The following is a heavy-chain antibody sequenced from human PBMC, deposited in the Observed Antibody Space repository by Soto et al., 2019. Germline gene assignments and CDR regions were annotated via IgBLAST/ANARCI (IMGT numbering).Heavy chain of an antibody. V-gene: IGHV3-21*01. CDR1: GFTFSNAW. CDR3: ARAPPYCSGGSCHASDY. Sequence: GGSLRLSCAASGFTFSNAWINWVRQAPGKGLEWVSSISSTSTYIDYADSVKGRFTISRDNAKNSLYLQMNSLRVEDTAVYYCARAPPYCSGGSCHASDYWGQGALVTVSS. J-gene: IGHJ4*02. CDR2: ISSTSTYI. D-gene: IGHD2-15*01.